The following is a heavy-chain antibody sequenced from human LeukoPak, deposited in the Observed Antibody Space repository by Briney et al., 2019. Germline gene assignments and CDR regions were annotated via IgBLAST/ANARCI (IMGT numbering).Heavy chain of an antibody. D-gene: IGHD3-10*01. J-gene: IGHJ6*03. V-gene: IGHV1-18*01. Sequence: ASVKVSCKASGYTFTSYGISWVRQAPGQGLEWMGWISAYNGNTNYAQKFQGRVTMTRDMSTSTVYMELSSLRSEDTAVYYCARDQYYYGSGSSGGMGMDVWGKGTTVTVSS. CDR3: ARDQYYYGSGSSGGMGMDV. CDR1: GYTFTSYG. CDR2: ISAYNGNT.